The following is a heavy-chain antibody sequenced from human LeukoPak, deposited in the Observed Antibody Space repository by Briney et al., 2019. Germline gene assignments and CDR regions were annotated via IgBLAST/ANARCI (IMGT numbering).Heavy chain of an antibody. CDR1: GGSFSGYY. Sequence: SETLPLTCAVYGGSFSGYYWSWIRQPPGKGLEGIGEINHSGSTNYNPSLKSRVTISVDTSKNQFSLKLSSVTAADTAVYYCARGGYCSSTSCYARLRRSRSNDAFDIWGQGTMVTVSS. J-gene: IGHJ3*02. CDR2: INHSGST. V-gene: IGHV4-34*01. CDR3: ARGGYCSSTSCYARLRRSRSNDAFDI. D-gene: IGHD2-2*01.